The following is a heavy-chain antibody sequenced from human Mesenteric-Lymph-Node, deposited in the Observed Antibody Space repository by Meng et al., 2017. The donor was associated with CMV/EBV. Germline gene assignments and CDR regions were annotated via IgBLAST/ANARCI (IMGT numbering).Heavy chain of an antibody. CDR3: ARGYDFWSGYYTWGWFDP. CDR2: IIPILGIA. D-gene: IGHD3-3*01. CDR1: GGTFSSYT. Sequence: SVKVSCKASGGTFSSYTISWVRQAPGQGLEWMGRIIPILGIANYAQKFQGRVTITADKSTSTAYMELSSLRSEDTAVYYCARGYDFWSGYYTWGWFDPWGQGTLVTVS. J-gene: IGHJ5*02. V-gene: IGHV1-69*02.